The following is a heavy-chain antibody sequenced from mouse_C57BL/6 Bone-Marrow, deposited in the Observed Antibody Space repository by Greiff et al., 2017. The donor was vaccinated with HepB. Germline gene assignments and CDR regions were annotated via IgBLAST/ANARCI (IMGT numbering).Heavy chain of an antibody. D-gene: IGHD4-1*01. Sequence: QVQLQQSGPELVKPGASVKISCKASGYAFSSSWMNWVKQRPGKGLEWIGRIYPGDGDTNYNGKFKGKATLTADKSSSTAYMQLSSLTSEYSAVYFCARMLGLAYWGQGTLVTVSA. CDR3: ARMLGLAY. J-gene: IGHJ3*01. CDR1: GYAFSSSW. CDR2: IYPGDGDT. V-gene: IGHV1-82*01.